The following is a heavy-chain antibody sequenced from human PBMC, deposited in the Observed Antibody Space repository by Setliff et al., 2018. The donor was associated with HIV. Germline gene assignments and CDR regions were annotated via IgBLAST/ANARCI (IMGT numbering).Heavy chain of an antibody. J-gene: IGHJ4*02. CDR1: GGTFSSYA. CDR3: DSSGSPYFDY. CDR2: IIPIFGTA. Sequence: SVKVSCKASGGTFSSYAISWVRQAPGQGLEWMGRIIPIFGTANYAQKFQGRVTITADKSTSTAYMELSSLRSEDTAVYYYDSSGSPYFDYWGQGTLVTVSS. V-gene: IGHV1-69*06. D-gene: IGHD3-22*01.